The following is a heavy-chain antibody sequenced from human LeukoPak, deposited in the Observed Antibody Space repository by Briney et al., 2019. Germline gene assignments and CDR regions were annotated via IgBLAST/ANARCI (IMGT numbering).Heavy chain of an antibody. CDR1: GYTFTGYY. D-gene: IGHD4/OR15-4a*01. CDR3: ARDSDYGANYYFDY. J-gene: IGHJ4*02. CDR2: INPNSGGT. Sequence: ASVKVSCKASGYTFTGYYMHWVRQAPGQRLEWMGWINPNSGGTNYAQKFQGRVTMTRVTSISTAYMELSRLRSDDTAVYYCARDSDYGANYYFDYWGQGTLVTVSS. V-gene: IGHV1-2*02.